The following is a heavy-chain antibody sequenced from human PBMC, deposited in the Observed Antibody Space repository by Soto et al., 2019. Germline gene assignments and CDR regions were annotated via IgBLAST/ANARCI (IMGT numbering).Heavy chain of an antibody. CDR3: ARESITICGVVIMLAY. D-gene: IGHD3-3*01. CDR1: GYTFTSYD. J-gene: IGHJ4*02. Sequence: ASVKVSCKASGYTFTSYDINWVRQATGQGLEWMGWMNPNSGNTGYAQKFQGRVTMTRNTSISTAYMELSSLRSEDTAVYYCARESITICGVVIMLAYWGQGTLVTVSS. CDR2: MNPNSGNT. V-gene: IGHV1-8*02.